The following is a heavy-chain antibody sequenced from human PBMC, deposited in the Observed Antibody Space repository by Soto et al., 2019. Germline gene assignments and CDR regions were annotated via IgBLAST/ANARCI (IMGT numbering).Heavy chain of an antibody. J-gene: IGHJ4*02. Sequence: EVQVLESGGGLVQPGGSLRLSCAATGFTFSDFAMSWVRQAPGKGLEWVSRIYGGGNGPHYADSVKGRVTISRDNSNNTLYLQMTSLRAEDTAVYYCAKMDGMEPCAYSFEYWCQGTLVTVSS. CDR1: GFTFSDFA. CDR3: AKMDGMEPCAYSFEY. D-gene: IGHD6-19*01. CDR2: IYGGGNGP. V-gene: IGHV3-23*01.